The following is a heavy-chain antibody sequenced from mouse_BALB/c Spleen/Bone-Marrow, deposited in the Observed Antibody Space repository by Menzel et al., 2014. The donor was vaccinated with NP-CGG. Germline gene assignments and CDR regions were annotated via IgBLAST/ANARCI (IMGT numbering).Heavy chain of an antibody. CDR2: INPSNGRT. CDR3: ARYDYAMDY. D-gene: IGHD2-14*01. V-gene: IGHV1S81*02. J-gene: IGHJ4*01. Sequence: VHLVESGAELVKPGASVKLSCKASGYTFTSYWMHWVKQRPGQGLEWIGEINPSNGRTNYNEKFKTKATLTVDKSSSTAYMELSSLTSEDSAVYYCARYDYAMDYWGQGTSVTVSS. CDR1: GYTFTSYW.